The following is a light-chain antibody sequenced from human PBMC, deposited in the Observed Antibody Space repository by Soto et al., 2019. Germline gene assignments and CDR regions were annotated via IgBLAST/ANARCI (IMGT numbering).Light chain of an antibody. CDR3: SSYTVTSTWV. CDR1: TSDVGAYNY. Sequence: QSALTQPASVSGSPGQSITISCTGTTSDVGAYNYVSWYQQHPGKAPKLMIYEVTNRPSGVSDRCSGSKSGNTAFLTISWLQGEDEDDYFCSSYTVTSTWVFGGGTQLTVL. V-gene: IGLV2-14*01. J-gene: IGLJ7*01. CDR2: EVT.